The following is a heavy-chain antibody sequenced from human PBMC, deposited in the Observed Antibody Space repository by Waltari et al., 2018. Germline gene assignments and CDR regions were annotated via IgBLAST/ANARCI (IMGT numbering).Heavy chain of an antibody. CDR3: ARVYSYGPKVPP. J-gene: IGHJ5*02. CDR2: INHSGST. D-gene: IGHD5-18*01. Sequence: QVQLQQWGAGLLKPSETLSLTCAVYGGSFSGYYWSWIGQPPGTGLEWIGEINHSGSTNYNPSLKSRVTISVDTSKNQFSLKLSSVTAADTAVYYCARVYSYGPKVPPCGQGTLVTVSS. CDR1: GGSFSGYY. V-gene: IGHV4-34*01.